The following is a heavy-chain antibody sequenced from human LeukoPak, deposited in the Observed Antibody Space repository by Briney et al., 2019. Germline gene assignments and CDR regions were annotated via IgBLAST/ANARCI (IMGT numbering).Heavy chain of an antibody. D-gene: IGHD3-9*01. Sequence: SETLSLTCAVYGGSISGYYWSWIRQPPGKGLEWVGEIHYTGSTSYNPSLKSRATISIDTSKNQLSPKLSSVTAADTAVYYCARGNILTGYCFDFWGQGALVTVSS. V-gene: IGHV4-34*01. CDR1: GGSISGYY. CDR3: ARGNILTGYCFDF. J-gene: IGHJ4*02. CDR2: IHYTGST.